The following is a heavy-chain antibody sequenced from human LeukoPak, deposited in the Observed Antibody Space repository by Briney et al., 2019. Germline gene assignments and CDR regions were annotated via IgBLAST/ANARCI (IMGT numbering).Heavy chain of an antibody. CDR1: GYTSTSYD. Sequence: ASVKVSCKASGYTSTSYDINWVRQATGQGLEWRGWMNPNSGNIGYAQKFQGRVTMTRNTSISTAYMELSSLRSEDTAVYYCARGFTANDFWSGYLYYYYYGMDVWGQGTTVTVSS. CDR3: ARGFTANDFWSGYLYYYYYGMDV. CDR2: MNPNSGNI. V-gene: IGHV1-8*01. D-gene: IGHD3-3*01. J-gene: IGHJ6*02.